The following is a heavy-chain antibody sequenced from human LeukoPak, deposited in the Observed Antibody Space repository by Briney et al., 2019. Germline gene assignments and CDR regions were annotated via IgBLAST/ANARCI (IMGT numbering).Heavy chain of an antibody. CDR2: INHSGST. J-gene: IGHJ3*02. V-gene: IGHV4-34*01. D-gene: IGHD5-24*01. CDR1: GGSFSGYY. Sequence: SETLSLTCAVYGGSFSGYYWSWIRQPPGKGLEWIGEINHSGSTYYNPSLKSRVTISVDTSKNQFSLKLSSVTAADTAVYYCARPGRWTDAFDIWGQGTMVTVSS. CDR3: ARPGRWTDAFDI.